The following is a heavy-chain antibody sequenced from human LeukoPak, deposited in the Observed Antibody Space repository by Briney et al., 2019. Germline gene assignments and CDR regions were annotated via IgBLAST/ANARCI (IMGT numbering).Heavy chain of an antibody. D-gene: IGHD1-26*01. V-gene: IGHV3-23*01. Sequence: GSLRLSCAASGFTFSSYAMSWVRQAPGKGLEWVSSISDSGYATYYANSVKGRFTISRDSSKNTVYLQMSSLRAEDTAVYYCAKESGSYPQDLDSWGQGTLVTVSS. J-gene: IGHJ4*02. CDR2: ISDSGYAT. CDR3: AKESGSYPQDLDS. CDR1: GFTFSSYA.